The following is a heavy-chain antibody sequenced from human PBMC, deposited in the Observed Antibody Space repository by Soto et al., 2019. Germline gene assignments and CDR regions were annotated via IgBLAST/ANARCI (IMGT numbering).Heavy chain of an antibody. Sequence: QVQLVESGGGLVKPGGSLRLSCAASGFTFSDYYMSWVRQAPGKGLEWLAYLSSGGSYADHADSVKGRFTVSRDNAKNSLYLHMNSLRVEDTAVYFCARDGEYGGDSHYHYGMDVWGQGTTVTVSS. D-gene: IGHD2-21*02. V-gene: IGHV3-11*06. J-gene: IGHJ6*02. CDR2: LSSGGSYA. CDR1: GFTFSDYY. CDR3: ARDGEYGGDSHYHYGMDV.